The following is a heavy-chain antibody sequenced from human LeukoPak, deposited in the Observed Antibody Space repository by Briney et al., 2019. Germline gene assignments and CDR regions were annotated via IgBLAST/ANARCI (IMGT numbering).Heavy chain of an antibody. J-gene: IGHJ4*02. CDR1: GGSISGYY. Sequence: PSQTLSLTCTVSGGSISGYYWSWIRQPPGKGLEWIGYMYYSGSGSANYNPSLKSRVSISVDTSKNHFSLKLSSVTAADTAVYYCARRGGHGGSFDYWGQGTLVTVSS. CDR2: MYYSGSGSA. D-gene: IGHD4-23*01. V-gene: IGHV4-59*08. CDR3: ARRGGHGGSFDY.